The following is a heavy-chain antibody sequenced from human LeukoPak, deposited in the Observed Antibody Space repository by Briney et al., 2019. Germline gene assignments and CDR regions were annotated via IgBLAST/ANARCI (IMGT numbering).Heavy chain of an antibody. J-gene: IGHJ6*03. CDR2: MNPNSGNT. CDR3: ARARLPYCSSTSCYYYYYYMDV. V-gene: IGHV1-8*03. D-gene: IGHD2-2*01. CDR1: GYTFTSYD. Sequence: ASVKVSCKASGYTFTSYDINWVRQATGQGLEWMGWMNPNSGNTGYAQKFQGRVTITRNTSISTAYMELSSLRSEDTAVYYCARARLPYCSSTSCYYYYYYMDVWGKGTTVTVSS.